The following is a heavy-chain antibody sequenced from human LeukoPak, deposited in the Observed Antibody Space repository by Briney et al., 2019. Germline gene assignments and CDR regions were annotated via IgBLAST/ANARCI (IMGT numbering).Heavy chain of an antibody. CDR1: GYTFTGYY. CDR2: INPNSGGT. V-gene: IGHV1-2*02. D-gene: IGHD2-8*01. CDR3: ASINCNNGVCYNFDY. Sequence: ASVKVSCKASGYTFTGYYIHWVRQAPGQGLEWMGWINPNSGGTNYAQKSQGRVTMTKDTSISTAYMELRRLRSDDTAVYYCASINCNNGVCYNFDYWGQGALVTVSS. J-gene: IGHJ4*02.